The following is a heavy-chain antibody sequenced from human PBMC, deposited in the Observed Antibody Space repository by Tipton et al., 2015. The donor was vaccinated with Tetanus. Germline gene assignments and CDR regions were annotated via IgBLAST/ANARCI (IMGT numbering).Heavy chain of an antibody. CDR1: GGSFSAYY. V-gene: IGHV4-34*01. J-gene: IGHJ5*02. D-gene: IGHD4/OR15-4a*01. CDR3: ARGKIRVPEHWFDP. Sequence: TLSLTCAVYGGSFSAYYWSWIRQSPGKGLEWIGEINHSGSTTYSPSFKSRVTILVDTPKNQFSLKLTSLTVADTAVYYCARGKIRVPEHWFDPWGHGTLVTVSS. CDR2: INHSGST.